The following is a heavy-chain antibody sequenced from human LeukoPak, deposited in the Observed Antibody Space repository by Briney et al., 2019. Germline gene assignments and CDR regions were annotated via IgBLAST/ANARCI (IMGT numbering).Heavy chain of an antibody. Sequence: SETLSLTCTVSGDSISSYYWSWIRQPPGKGLEWIGYIYYSGSTNYNPSLKSRVTISVDTSKNQFSLKLSSVTAADTAVYYCARMGVYYYYYYMDVWGKGTTVTVSS. CDR3: ARMGVYYYYYYMDV. J-gene: IGHJ6*03. V-gene: IGHV4-59*01. CDR2: IYYSGST. D-gene: IGHD2-8*01. CDR1: GDSISSYY.